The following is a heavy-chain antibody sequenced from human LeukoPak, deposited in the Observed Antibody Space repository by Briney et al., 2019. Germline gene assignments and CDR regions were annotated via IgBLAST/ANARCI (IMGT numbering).Heavy chain of an antibody. J-gene: IGHJ4*02. Sequence: GGSLRLSCAASGFSFSSYWMSWVRQAPGKGLEWVANIKQDGSDKYYVDSVKGRFTISRDNAKNSLYLQMSSLRAEDTALYYCARDRFGDYGDYEDFWGQGTLVTVSS. CDR1: GFSFSSYW. CDR2: IKQDGSDK. V-gene: IGHV3-7*01. CDR3: ARDRFGDYGDYEDF. D-gene: IGHD4-17*01.